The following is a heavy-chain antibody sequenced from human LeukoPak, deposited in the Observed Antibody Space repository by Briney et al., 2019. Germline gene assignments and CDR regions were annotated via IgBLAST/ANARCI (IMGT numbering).Heavy chain of an antibody. CDR2: FDPEDGET. V-gene: IGHV1-24*01. CDR3: ATEFDILPGVDAFDI. D-gene: IGHD3-9*01. J-gene: IGHJ3*02. Sequence: ASVKVSCKVSGYILTELSMHWVRQAPGKGLEWMGGFDPEDGETIYAQKFQGRVTMTEDTSTDTAYMELSSLRSEDTAVYYCATEFDILPGVDAFDIWGQGTMVTVSS. CDR1: GYILTELS.